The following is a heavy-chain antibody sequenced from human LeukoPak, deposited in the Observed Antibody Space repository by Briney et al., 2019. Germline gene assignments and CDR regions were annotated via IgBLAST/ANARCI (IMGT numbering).Heavy chain of an antibody. CDR2: IYYSGST. CDR1: GDSLSSYY. CDR3: ARGVRVVVVAATPPQDAFDI. V-gene: IGHV4-59*01. J-gene: IGHJ3*02. D-gene: IGHD2-15*01. Sequence: SETLSLTCTVSGDSLSSYYWSWLRQPPGKGLEWIGYIYYSGSTNYNPSLKSRVTISVDTSKNQFSLKLSSVTAADTAVYYCARGVRVVVVAATPPQDAFDIWGQGTMVTVSS.